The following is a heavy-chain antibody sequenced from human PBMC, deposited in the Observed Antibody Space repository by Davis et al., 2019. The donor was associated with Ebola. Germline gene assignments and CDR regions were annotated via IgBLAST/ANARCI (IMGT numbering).Heavy chain of an antibody. D-gene: IGHD4-17*01. J-gene: IGHJ5*02. CDR2: INSDGSST. V-gene: IGHV3-74*01. CDR3: ARERYGALWFDP. Sequence: HTGGSLRLSCAASGFTFSSYWMHWVRQAPGKGLVWVSRINSDGSSTSYADSVKGRFTISRDNAKNTLYLQMNSLKAEDTAVYYCARERYGALWFDPWGQGTLVTVSS. CDR1: GFTFSSYW.